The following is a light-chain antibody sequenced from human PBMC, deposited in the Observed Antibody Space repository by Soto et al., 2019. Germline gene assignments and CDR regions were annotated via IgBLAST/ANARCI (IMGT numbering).Light chain of an antibody. V-gene: IGKV4-1*01. CDR1: QTVLYSSNNKNA. CDR3: NQYLATLT. CDR2: WAS. J-gene: IGKJ4*01. Sequence: DIVMTQSPDSLAVSLGERATINCKSSQTVLYSSNNKNALAWFQQKTGQPPKLLIYWASTRESGVPDRFSGSGSGTDFTLTISSLQAEDVAVYYCNQYLATLTFGGGTKVEIK.